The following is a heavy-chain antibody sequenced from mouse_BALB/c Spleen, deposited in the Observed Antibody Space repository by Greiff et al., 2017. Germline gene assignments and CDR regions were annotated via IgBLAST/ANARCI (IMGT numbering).Heavy chain of an antibody. CDR2: ISDGGGYT. CDR3: ARESDYDGDCYAMDD. J-gene: IGHJ4*01. CDR1: GFTFSDYY. Sequence: EVKLEESGRGLVKPGGSLKLSCAASGFTFSDYYMNWVRQTPEKSLEWIATISDGGGYTYYPDSVKGRFTISRDNAKNNQYLQMRSLTSEDTAMYYCARESDYDGDCYAMDDWGQGTTVTVSS. D-gene: IGHD2-4*01. V-gene: IGHV5-4*02.